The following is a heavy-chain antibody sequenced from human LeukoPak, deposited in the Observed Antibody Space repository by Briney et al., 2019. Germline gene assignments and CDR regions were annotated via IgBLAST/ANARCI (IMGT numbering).Heavy chain of an antibody. V-gene: IGHV4-38-2*02. CDR3: ARGQLTSIAARPGEPDFDY. Sequence: SETLSLTCTVSGYSISSGYYWGWIRQPPGKGLEWIGSIYHSGSAYYNPSLKSRVIISIDTSKNQFSLRLSSVTAADTAIYYCARGQLTSIAARPGEPDFDYWGQGTLVTVSS. CDR2: IYHSGSA. CDR1: GYSISSGYY. J-gene: IGHJ4*02. D-gene: IGHD6-6*01.